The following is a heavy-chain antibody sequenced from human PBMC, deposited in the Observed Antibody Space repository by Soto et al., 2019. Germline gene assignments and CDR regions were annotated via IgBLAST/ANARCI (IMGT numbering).Heavy chain of an antibody. J-gene: IGHJ4*02. D-gene: IGHD2-2*01. CDR2: ISGSGGST. CDR1: GFTFSSYA. Sequence: AGSLRLSCAASGFTFSSYAMSWVRQAPGKGLEWVAAISGSGGSTYYPDSVKGRFTISRDNSKNTLYLQMNSLRAEDTAVYYCARHKADIVVVPAAFDYWGQGTLVTVSS. V-gene: IGHV3-23*01. CDR3: ARHKADIVVVPAAFDY.